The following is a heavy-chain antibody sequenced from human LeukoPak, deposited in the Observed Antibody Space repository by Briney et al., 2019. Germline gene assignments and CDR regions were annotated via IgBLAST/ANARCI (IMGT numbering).Heavy chain of an antibody. CDR3: ARVSGSYFSFDY. CDR2: IYTGGTT. Sequence: GGSLRLSCAASGFTVSSNYMSWVRQAPGKGLEWVSVIYTGGTTYYADSVKGRFTFSRDNSKNTLYLQMNSLRAEDTAVYYCARVSGSYFSFDYWGQGTLVTVSX. CDR1: GFTVSSNY. J-gene: IGHJ4*02. V-gene: IGHV3-53*01. D-gene: IGHD1-26*01.